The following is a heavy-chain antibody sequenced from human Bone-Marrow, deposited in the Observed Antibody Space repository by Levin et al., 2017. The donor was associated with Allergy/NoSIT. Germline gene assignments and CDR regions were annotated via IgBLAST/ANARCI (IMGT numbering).Heavy chain of an antibody. D-gene: IGHD3-10*01. CDR1: GGSISSSSYY. J-gene: IGHJ4*02. V-gene: IGHV4-39*01. Sequence: SETLSLTCTVSGGSISSSSYYWGWIRQPPGKGLEWIGSIYYSGSTYYNPSLKSRVTISVDTSKNQFSLKLSSVTAADTAVYYCARGGGSGSEDASYWGQGTLVTVSS. CDR3: ARGGGSGSEDASY. CDR2: IYYSGST.